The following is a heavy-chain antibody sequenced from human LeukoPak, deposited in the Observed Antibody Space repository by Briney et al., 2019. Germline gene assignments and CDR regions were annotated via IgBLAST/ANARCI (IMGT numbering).Heavy chain of an antibody. CDR2: ITSSGSTI. D-gene: IGHD6-19*01. CDR1: GFTFSGYY. V-gene: IGHV3-11*01. CDR3: ARQWQVAFDI. Sequence: PGGSLRLSCAASGFTFSGYYMSWLRQAPGKGLEWVSYITSSGSTIYYADSMKGRFTISRDNAKNSLYLQVNSLRAEDTAVYYCARQWQVAFDIWGQGTMVTVSS. J-gene: IGHJ3*02.